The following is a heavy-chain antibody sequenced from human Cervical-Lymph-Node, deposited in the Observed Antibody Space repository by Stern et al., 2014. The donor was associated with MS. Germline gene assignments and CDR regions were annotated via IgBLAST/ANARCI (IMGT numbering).Heavy chain of an antibody. Sequence: QVQLQASGPGLVKPSETLSLTCTVSGGSIFSYYWSWIRQPPGTGLELIGYVYDNGATNYNPSLKGRVPISIDTSKKQFSLKLISVTAADTAVYFCARVSGGDEDTSDRHFDNWGQGTLVTVSS. CDR2: VYDNGAT. J-gene: IGHJ4*02. D-gene: IGHD2-21*02. CDR1: GGSIFSYY. CDR3: ARVSGGDEDTSDRHFDN. V-gene: IGHV4-59*01.